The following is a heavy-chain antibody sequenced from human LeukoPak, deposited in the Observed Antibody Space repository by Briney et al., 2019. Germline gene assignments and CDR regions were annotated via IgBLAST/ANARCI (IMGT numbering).Heavy chain of an antibody. CDR3: ARGLGDYDAFDV. CDR2: ISGGGSYI. D-gene: IGHD4-17*01. J-gene: IGHJ3*01. CDR1: GFTFSSYS. V-gene: IGHV3-21*01. Sequence: GGSLRLSCSVSGFTFSSYSMNWVRQAPGKGLQWVSSISGGGSYIFYADSVEGRFSVSRDNAENSVFLQMNGLRAEDTAVYYCARGLGDYDAFDVWGHGTRVTVAS.